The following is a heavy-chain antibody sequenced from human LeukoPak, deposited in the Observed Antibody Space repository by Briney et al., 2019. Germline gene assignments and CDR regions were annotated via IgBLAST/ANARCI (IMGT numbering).Heavy chain of an antibody. J-gene: IGHJ6*03. V-gene: IGHV4-59*01. CDR1: GGSISSYY. CDR3: ARTSGSFYYYYYMDV. D-gene: IGHD1-26*01. Sequence: TSETLSLTCTVSGGSISSYYWSWIRQPPGKGLEWIGYIYYSGSTNYNPSLKSRVTISVDTSKNQFSLKLSSVTAADTAVYYCARTSGSFYYYYYMDVWGKGTTVTVSS. CDR2: IYYSGST.